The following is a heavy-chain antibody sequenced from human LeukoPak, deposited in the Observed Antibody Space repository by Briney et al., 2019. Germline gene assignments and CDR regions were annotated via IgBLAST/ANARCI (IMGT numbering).Heavy chain of an antibody. Sequence: GGSLRLSCAASGFTFSSYAMSWVRQAPGKGLEWVSAISSSGGSTYYADSVKGRFTISRDNSKNTLYLQMNSLRAEDTAVYYCAKDEIRLSSISYWGQGTLVTVSS. J-gene: IGHJ4*02. CDR2: ISSSGGST. CDR1: GFTFSSYA. D-gene: IGHD6-13*01. CDR3: AKDEIRLSSISY. V-gene: IGHV3-23*01.